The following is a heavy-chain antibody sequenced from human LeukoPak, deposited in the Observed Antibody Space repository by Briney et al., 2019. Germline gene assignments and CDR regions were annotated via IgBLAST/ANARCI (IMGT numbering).Heavy chain of an antibody. Sequence: GGTLRLSCAASGFTFSGHGMNWVRQAPGKGLEWVSFIYSGGNTYYADSVKGRFTISRDNSKNTFHLQMNSLRAEDTAVYYCARRAGDYSHPYDYWGQGTLVTVSS. V-gene: IGHV3-53*01. CDR3: ARRAGDYSHPYDY. D-gene: IGHD3-22*01. J-gene: IGHJ4*02. CDR2: IYSGGNT. CDR1: GFTFSGHG.